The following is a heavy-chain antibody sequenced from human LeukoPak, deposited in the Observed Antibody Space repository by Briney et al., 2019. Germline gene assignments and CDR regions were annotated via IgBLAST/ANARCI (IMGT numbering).Heavy chain of an antibody. J-gene: IGHJ4*02. V-gene: IGHV1-18*01. CDR3: ARDAVTGYSSGWYDLAY. CDR1: GYTFTSYG. Sequence: ASVKVSCKASGYTFTSYGISWVRQAPGQGLEWMGWISAYNGNTHYAQKLQGRVTMTTDTSTSTAYMELRSLRSDDTAVYYCARDAVTGYSSGWYDLAYWGQGTLVTVSS. D-gene: IGHD6-19*01. CDR2: ISAYNGNT.